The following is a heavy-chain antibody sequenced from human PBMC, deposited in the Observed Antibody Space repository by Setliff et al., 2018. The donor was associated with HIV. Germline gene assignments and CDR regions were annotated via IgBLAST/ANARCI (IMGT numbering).Heavy chain of an antibody. Sequence: ASVKVSCKASGYTFTGYAMHWVRQAPGQRLEWMGWINAGNGNTKYSQKFQGRVTITRDTSASTAYMELSSLRSEDTAVYYCARSAYCSGGSCYSGAFDYWGQGTLVTVSS. J-gene: IGHJ4*02. CDR1: GYTFTGYA. V-gene: IGHV1-3*01. D-gene: IGHD2-15*01. CDR2: INAGNGNT. CDR3: ARSAYCSGGSCYSGAFDY.